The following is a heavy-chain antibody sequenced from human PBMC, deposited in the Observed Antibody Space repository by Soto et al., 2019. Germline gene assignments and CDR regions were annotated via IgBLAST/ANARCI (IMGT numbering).Heavy chain of an antibody. Sequence: SETLSLTCAVYGGSFSGYYWSWIRQPPGKGLEWIGEINHSGSTNYNPSLKSRVTISVDTSKNQFSLKLSSVTAADTAVYYCARAYYYDSSGYRTAYWFDPWGQGTLVTASS. CDR3: ARAYYYDSSGYRTAYWFDP. CDR2: INHSGST. CDR1: GGSFSGYY. D-gene: IGHD3-22*01. V-gene: IGHV4-34*01. J-gene: IGHJ5*02.